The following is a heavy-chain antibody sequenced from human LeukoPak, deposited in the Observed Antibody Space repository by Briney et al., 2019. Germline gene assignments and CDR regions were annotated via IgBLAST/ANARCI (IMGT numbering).Heavy chain of an antibody. D-gene: IGHD6-19*01. Sequence: GRSLRLSCAPSGFTLNTDSTKCGRQAPGKGQEWVSSISSNRSYTNSPASLKGRSTIHRNNAKNSLYLQMHSLRAEDTAVYYCARGAADGWSPFEYWGQGTLVTVSS. CDR1: GFTLNTDS. CDR2: ISSNRSYT. V-gene: IGHV3-21*06. CDR3: ARGAADGWSPFEY. J-gene: IGHJ4*02.